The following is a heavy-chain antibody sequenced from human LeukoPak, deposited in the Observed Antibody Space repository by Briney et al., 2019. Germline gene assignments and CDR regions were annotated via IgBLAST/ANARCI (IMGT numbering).Heavy chain of an antibody. J-gene: IGHJ4*02. D-gene: IGHD6-13*01. CDR3: ASWHAGSWYSYSFDY. CDR2: ISSSGSTI. Sequence: GGSLRLSCAASGFTFSDYYMSWIRQAPGKGLEWVSYISSSGSTIYYADSVKGRFTISRDNAKNSLYLQMNSLRAEDTAVYYCASWHAGSWYSYSFDYWGQGTLVTVSS. CDR1: GFTFSDYY. V-gene: IGHV3-11*04.